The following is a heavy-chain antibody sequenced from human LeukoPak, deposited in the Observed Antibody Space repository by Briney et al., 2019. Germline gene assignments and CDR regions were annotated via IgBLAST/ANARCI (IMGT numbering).Heavy chain of an antibody. CDR2: IYPGDSDT. CDR3: ARYCSGGSCYPGTGFDP. D-gene: IGHD2-15*01. V-gene: IGHV5-51*01. J-gene: IGHJ5*02. Sequence: GESLKISCKGSGYDFTTYWIAWVRQMPGKGLEWMGIIYPGDSDTRYSPSFQGQVTISADKSISTAYLQWSSLKASDTAMYYCARYCSGGSCYPGTGFDPWGQGTLVTVSS. CDR1: GYDFTTYW.